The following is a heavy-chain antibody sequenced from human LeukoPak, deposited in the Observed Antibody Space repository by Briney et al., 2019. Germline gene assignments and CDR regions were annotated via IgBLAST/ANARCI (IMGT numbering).Heavy chain of an antibody. CDR2: SYYSGST. V-gene: IGHV4-59*08. CDR3: VRHDNGYFHF. D-gene: IGHD2-8*01. CDR1: GGSINGYY. J-gene: IGHJ4*02. Sequence: SETLSLTCTVSGGSINGYYWSWIRQPPGKGLEWIGYSYYSGSTRYNPFLESRVTLSVDTSGNHFSLRLSSVTAADTAVYYCVRHDNGYFHFWGQGTLVSVSS.